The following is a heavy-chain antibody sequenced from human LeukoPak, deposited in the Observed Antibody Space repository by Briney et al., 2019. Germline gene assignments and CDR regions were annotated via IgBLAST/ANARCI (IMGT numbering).Heavy chain of an antibody. Sequence: GASVKVSFKASGGTFSIYAISWVRQAPGQGLEWMGGIIPIFGTANYAQKFQGRVTITADESTSTAYMELSSLRSEDTAVYYCAESRYSGSYDYWGQGTLVTVSS. V-gene: IGHV1-69*13. CDR1: GGTFSIYA. D-gene: IGHD1-26*01. J-gene: IGHJ4*02. CDR2: IIPIFGTA. CDR3: AESRYSGSYDY.